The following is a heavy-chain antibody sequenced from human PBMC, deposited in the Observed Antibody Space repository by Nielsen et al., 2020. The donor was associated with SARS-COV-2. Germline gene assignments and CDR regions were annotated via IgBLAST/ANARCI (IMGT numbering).Heavy chain of an antibody. CDR1: GFTFSSYA. Sequence: GESLKISCAASGFTFSSYAMSWVRQAPGKGLEWVSAISGSGGSTYYADSVKGRFTISRDNSKNTLYLQMNSLRAEDTAVYYCAKFTRPAWGLFDYWGQGTPVTVSS. CDR3: AKFTRPAWGLFDY. J-gene: IGHJ4*02. D-gene: IGHD3-16*01. CDR2: ISGSGGST. V-gene: IGHV3-23*01.